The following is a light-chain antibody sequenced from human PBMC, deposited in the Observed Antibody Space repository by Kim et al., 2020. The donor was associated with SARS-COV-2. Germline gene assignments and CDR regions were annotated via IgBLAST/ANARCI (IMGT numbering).Light chain of an antibody. CDR1: KLGDKY. V-gene: IGLV3-1*01. CDR3: QAWDSSAVV. CDR2: QDT. Sequence: SYELTQPPSVSVSPGQTASITCSGDKLGDKYACWYQQKPGQSPVLVIYQDTKRPSGIPERFSGPNSGNTATLTISGTQAMDEADYYCQAWDSSAVVFGGGTQLIVL. J-gene: IGLJ2*01.